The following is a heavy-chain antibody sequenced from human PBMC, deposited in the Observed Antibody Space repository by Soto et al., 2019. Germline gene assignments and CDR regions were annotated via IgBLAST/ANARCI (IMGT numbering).Heavy chain of an antibody. CDR3: ARESSGGPYLDV. Sequence: GGSLRLSCAASGFTFSSYGMHWVRQAPGKGLEWVAVIWYDGSNKYYADSVKGRFTISRDNSKNTLYLQMNSLRAEDTAVYYCARESSGGPYLDVWGQATLVSVSS. V-gene: IGHV3-33*01. CDR2: IWYDGSNK. CDR1: GFTFSSYG. J-gene: IGHJ4*02.